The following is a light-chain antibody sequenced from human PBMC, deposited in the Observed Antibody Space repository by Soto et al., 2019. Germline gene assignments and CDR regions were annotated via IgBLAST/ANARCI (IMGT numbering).Light chain of an antibody. CDR1: QSVSSN. V-gene: IGKV3-11*01. J-gene: IGKJ4*01. Sequence: ERLMTQSAATLSVSPGERSTLSCRASQSVSSNLAWYQQKPGQAPRLLIYGASTRATGIPARFSGSGSGTDFTLTISSLEPEDFAVYYCQQRSNWPPVTFGGGTKVDIK. CDR3: QQRSNWPPVT. CDR2: GAS.